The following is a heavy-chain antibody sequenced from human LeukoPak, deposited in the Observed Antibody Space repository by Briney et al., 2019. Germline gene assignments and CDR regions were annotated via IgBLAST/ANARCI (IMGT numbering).Heavy chain of an antibody. Sequence: SETLSLTCTVSGGSISNYYWTWIRQPPGKGLEWIGYMYYSGSTSYNPSLKGRVTISVDKSKKQFSLKLSSVTAADTAVYYCARDVGWGLDYWGQGTLVTVSS. D-gene: IGHD1-26*01. J-gene: IGHJ4*02. V-gene: IGHV4-59*01. CDR1: GGSISNYY. CDR3: ARDVGWGLDY. CDR2: MYYSGST.